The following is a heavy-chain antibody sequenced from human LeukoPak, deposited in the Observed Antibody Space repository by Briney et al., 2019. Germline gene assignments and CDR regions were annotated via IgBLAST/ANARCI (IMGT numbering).Heavy chain of an antibody. J-gene: IGHJ3*02. V-gene: IGHV4-4*07. Sequence: SETLSLTCTVSGGSINSYIWSWIRQPAGEGLEWIWRLYTSESTNYNPSLKSRITISVDTSKNQFSLKLSSVTAADTAVYYCAGTMIVVPPHAFDIWGQGTMVTVSS. D-gene: IGHD3-22*01. CDR1: GGSINSYI. CDR2: LYTSEST. CDR3: AGTMIVVPPHAFDI.